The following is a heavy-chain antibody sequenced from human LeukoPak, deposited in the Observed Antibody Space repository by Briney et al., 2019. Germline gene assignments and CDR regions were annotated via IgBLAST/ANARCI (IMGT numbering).Heavy chain of an antibody. CDR2: TWYSGNDE. V-gene: IGHV3-33*03. Sequence: PGRSLRLSCTASGFIFSSHAMHWVRQAPGKGLEWVAITWYSGNDEYYADSVKGRCTISRDNSRNTLYLQMNSLRPEDTAVYYCAKGVSIAVNRIDYWGQGTLVTVSS. J-gene: IGHJ4*02. D-gene: IGHD6-19*01. CDR1: GFIFSSHA. CDR3: AKGVSIAVNRIDY.